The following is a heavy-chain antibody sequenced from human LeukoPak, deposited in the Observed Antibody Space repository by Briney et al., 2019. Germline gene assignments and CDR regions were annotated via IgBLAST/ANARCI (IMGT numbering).Heavy chain of an antibody. CDR2: FYYTGNT. V-gene: IGHV4-39*02. Sequence: PSETQSLACSISGGSISSSSYYWGWIRQPPGKGLEWIGSFYYTGNTYYNPSLKSRVTISVDTSKNDLSLNLRSVTAADTAVYYCARTAGIAVAGSRQYFDYWGQGMLVTVSS. CDR3: ARTAGIAVAGSRQYFDY. CDR1: GGSISSSSYY. J-gene: IGHJ4*02. D-gene: IGHD6-19*01.